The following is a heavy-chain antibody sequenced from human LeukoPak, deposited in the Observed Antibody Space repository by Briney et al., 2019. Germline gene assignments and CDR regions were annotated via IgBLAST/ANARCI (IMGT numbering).Heavy chain of an antibody. J-gene: IGHJ4*02. V-gene: IGHV1-2*02. D-gene: IGHD3-10*01. CDR3: ARVGYFGSGSYCPY. CDR2: INPSNGGT. Sequence: ASVKVSCEASGYTFTDYYIHWVRQAPGQGLEWMGWINPSNGGTNFAQEFQGRVTMTRDTSISTAYMELSRLTSDDTAVYYCARVGYFGSGSYCPYWGQGTLVTVSS. CDR1: GYTFTDYY.